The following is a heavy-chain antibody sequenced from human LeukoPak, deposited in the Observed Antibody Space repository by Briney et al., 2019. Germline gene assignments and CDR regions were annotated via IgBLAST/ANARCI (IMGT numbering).Heavy chain of an antibody. Sequence: GASLRLSCAASGFTFSSYAMSWVRQAPGKGLEGGSAISGSGGSTYYADSVKGRFTISRDNSKNTLYLQMNSLRAEDTAVYYCAKDLKEYYYDSSGHDHWGQGTLVTVSS. V-gene: IGHV3-23*01. D-gene: IGHD3-22*01. J-gene: IGHJ5*02. CDR1: GFTFSSYA. CDR2: ISGSGGST. CDR3: AKDLKEYYYDSSGHDH.